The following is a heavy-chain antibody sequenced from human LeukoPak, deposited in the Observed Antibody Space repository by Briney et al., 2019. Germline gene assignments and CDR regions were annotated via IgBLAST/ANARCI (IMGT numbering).Heavy chain of an antibody. CDR2: IYYGGST. CDR1: GGSISSYY. J-gene: IGHJ4*02. V-gene: IGHV4-59*01. D-gene: IGHD3-10*01. Sequence: PSETLSLTCTVSGGSISSYYWSWIRQPPGKGLEWIGYIYYGGSTNYNPSLKSRVTISVDTSKNQFSLKLSSVTAADTAVYYCARATGGYYGSGSYYGYIDYWGQGTLVTVSS. CDR3: ARATGGYYGSGSYYGYIDY.